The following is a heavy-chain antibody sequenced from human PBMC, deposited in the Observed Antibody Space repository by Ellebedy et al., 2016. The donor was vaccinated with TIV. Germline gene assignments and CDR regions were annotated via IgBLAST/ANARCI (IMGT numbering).Heavy chain of an antibody. D-gene: IGHD3-10*01. V-gene: IGHV1-69*06. CDR1: GYALTDNY. CDR3: ARGVTYHYGSGTNF. Sequence: ASVKVSCKASGYALTDNYVHWVRQAPGQGLEWMGGIIPMFGTTSYAQKFQGRVPITAETFTSTAYMELSSLKSEDTAVYYCARGVTYHYGSGTNFWGQGTLVTVSS. J-gene: IGHJ4*02. CDR2: IIPMFGTT.